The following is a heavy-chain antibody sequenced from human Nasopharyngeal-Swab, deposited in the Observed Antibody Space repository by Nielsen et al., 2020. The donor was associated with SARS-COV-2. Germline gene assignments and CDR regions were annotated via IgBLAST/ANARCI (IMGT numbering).Heavy chain of an antibody. D-gene: IGHD5-18*01. CDR1: GFTFTDSW. CDR2: INNDGSRT. CDR3: TRDFDAATGY. J-gene: IGHJ4*02. V-gene: IGHV3-74*01. Sequence: GESLKISCVVSGFTFTDSWIHWVRQAPGKGLVWVSRINNDGSRTGYADSVKGRFTISRDNAKSTLYLQINSLRADDTAVYYCTRDFDAATGYWGQGTLVTVSS.